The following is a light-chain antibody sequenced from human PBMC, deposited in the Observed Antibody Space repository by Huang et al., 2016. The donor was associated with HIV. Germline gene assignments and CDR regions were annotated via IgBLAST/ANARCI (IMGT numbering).Light chain of an antibody. CDR3: QQYYSIPWT. J-gene: IGKJ1*01. V-gene: IGKV4-1*01. CDR1: QSVLYSSNNTNY. Sequence: DIVMTQSPDSLAVSLGERATIDCKSSQSVLYSSNNTNYLAWYQQKSGQSPKLLIYWASTRESGVPDRFSGSGSGTDFTLTISSLQAEDVAVYFCQQYYSIPWTFGQGTKVEVK. CDR2: WAS.